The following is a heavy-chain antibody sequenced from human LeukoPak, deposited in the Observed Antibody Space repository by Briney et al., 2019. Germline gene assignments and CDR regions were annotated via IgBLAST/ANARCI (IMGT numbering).Heavy chain of an antibody. D-gene: IGHD1-26*01. Sequence: ASVKVSCKASGYTFTIYCLSWVRQAPGQGLEWMGWISAYNGNTNYTQKPQGRVTMTTDTSTSTAYMELRSLRSDDTAVYYCARDYVGATTYLVYWGQGTLVTVSS. V-gene: IGHV1-18*01. CDR3: ARDYVGATTYLVY. J-gene: IGHJ4*02. CDR2: ISAYNGNT. CDR1: GYTFTIYC.